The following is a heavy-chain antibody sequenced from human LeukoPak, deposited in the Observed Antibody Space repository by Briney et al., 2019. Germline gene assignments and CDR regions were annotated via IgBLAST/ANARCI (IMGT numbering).Heavy chain of an antibody. Sequence: GGSLRLSCTASGNYWMHWVRQVPGKGLVWVSHINSDGSWTSYADSVKGRFTISKDNAKNTVYLQMNSLRAEDTAVYYCVSLYETYWGRGTLVTVSS. J-gene: IGHJ4*02. CDR1: GNYW. V-gene: IGHV3-74*01. CDR3: VSLYETY. CDR2: INSDGSWT. D-gene: IGHD2/OR15-2a*01.